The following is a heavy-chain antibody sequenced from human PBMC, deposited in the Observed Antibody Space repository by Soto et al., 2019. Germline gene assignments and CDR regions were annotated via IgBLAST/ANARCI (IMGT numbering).Heavy chain of an antibody. CDR2: IYYSGST. CDR1: GGSISSYY. V-gene: IGHV4-59*01. J-gene: IGHJ4*02. Sequence: PSETLSLTCTVSGGSISSYYWSWIRQPPGKGLEWIGYIYYSGSTNYNPSLKSRVTISVDTSKNQFSLKLSSVTAADTAVYYCARDGAAGEFDYWGQGTLVTVSS. D-gene: IGHD1-26*01. CDR3: ARDGAAGEFDY.